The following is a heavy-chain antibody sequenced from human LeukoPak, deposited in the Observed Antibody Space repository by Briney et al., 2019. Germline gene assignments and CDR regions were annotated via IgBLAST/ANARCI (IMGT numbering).Heavy chain of an antibody. CDR1: GFTFSSYS. J-gene: IGHJ4*02. CDR2: ISSSSSYI. Sequence: GGSLRLSCAASGFTFSSYSMNWVRQAPGEGLEWVSSISSSSSYIYYADSVKGRFTISRDNAKNSLYLQMNSLRAEDTAVYYCARVGEGDGYNDDGRDYWGQGTLVTVSS. V-gene: IGHV3-21*01. CDR3: ARVGEGDGYNDDGRDY. D-gene: IGHD5-24*01.